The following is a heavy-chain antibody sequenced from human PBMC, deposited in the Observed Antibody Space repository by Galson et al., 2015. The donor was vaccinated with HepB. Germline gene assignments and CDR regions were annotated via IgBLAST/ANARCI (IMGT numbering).Heavy chain of an antibody. CDR3: ARGRGNYGSLYFDY. D-gene: IGHD3-10*01. CDR1: GFTFNNSI. J-gene: IGHJ4*02. Sequence: SLRLSCAASGFTFNNSILHWVRQAPGKGLEWVAVISYDGSDKHYADSVKGRFTISRDISKNTLYLQMTSLRTEDTAIYYCARGRGNYGSLYFDYWGQGTLVTVSS. V-gene: IGHV3-30*04. CDR2: ISYDGSDK.